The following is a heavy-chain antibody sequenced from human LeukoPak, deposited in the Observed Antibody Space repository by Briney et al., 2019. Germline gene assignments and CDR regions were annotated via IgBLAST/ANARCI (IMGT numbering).Heavy chain of an antibody. J-gene: IGHJ4*02. CDR1: GFTFSNYW. CDR2: INSDGSST. CDR3: ARDPKQGGTYWNYFDY. V-gene: IGHV3-74*01. Sequence: GRSLRLSCAASGFTFSNYWMHWVRQAPGKGPVWVSRINSDGSSTTYADSVKGRFTISRDNAKNTLYLQMNTLRAEDTAVYYCARDPKQGGTYWNYFDYWGQGALVTVSP. D-gene: IGHD1-26*01.